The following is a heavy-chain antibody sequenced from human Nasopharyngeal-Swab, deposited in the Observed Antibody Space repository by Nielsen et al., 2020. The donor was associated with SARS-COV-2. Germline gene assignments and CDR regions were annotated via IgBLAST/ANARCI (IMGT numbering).Heavy chain of an antibody. CDR2: ISSYNGDT. V-gene: IGHV1-18*01. Sequence: ASVKVSCKASGYTFTSFGISWVRQAPGRGLEWMGWISSYNGDTHYAHSLQGRITMTTDTSTSTAYLELRSLRSDDTAMYYCATAYGSVSSPEYWGQGTLVTVSS. D-gene: IGHD3-10*01. J-gene: IGHJ4*02. CDR1: GYTFTSFG. CDR3: ATAYGSVSSPEY.